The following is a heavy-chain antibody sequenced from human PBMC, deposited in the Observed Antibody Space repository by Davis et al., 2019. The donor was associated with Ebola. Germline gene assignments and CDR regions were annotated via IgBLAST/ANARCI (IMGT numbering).Heavy chain of an antibody. V-gene: IGHV4-59*01. J-gene: IGHJ5*02. CDR2: IYYSGST. Sequence: PSETLSLTCTVSGGSISSYYWSWIRQPPGKGLEWIGYIYYSGSTNYNPSLKSRVTISVDTSKNQFSLKLSSVTAADTAVYYCARVTGAAAGTRWFDPWGQGTLVTVSS. D-gene: IGHD6-13*01. CDR3: ARVTGAAAGTRWFDP. CDR1: GGSISSYY.